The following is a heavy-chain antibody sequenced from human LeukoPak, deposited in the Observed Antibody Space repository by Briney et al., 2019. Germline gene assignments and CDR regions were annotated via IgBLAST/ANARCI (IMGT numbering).Heavy chain of an antibody. V-gene: IGHV3-33*01. J-gene: IGHJ6*04. Sequence: GRSLRLSCAASGFTFSSYGMHWVRQAPGKGLEWVAIIWYDGSNKYYADSAKGRFTISRDNSKNTLYLQMNSLRAEDTAVYYCARVRVRGVMVYYYGMDVWGKGTTVTVSS. CDR2: IWYDGSNK. CDR1: GFTFSSYG. D-gene: IGHD3-10*01. CDR3: ARVRVRGVMVYYYGMDV.